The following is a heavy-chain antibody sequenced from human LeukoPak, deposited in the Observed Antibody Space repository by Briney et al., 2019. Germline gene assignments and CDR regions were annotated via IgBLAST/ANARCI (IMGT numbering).Heavy chain of an antibody. Sequence: SETLSLTCTVSGGSISSGGYYWSWIRQHPGKGLEWIGYIYYSGSTYYNPSLKSRVTISVDTSKNQFSLKLSSVTAADTAVYYCARWVRSGLPIGQFDYWGQGTLVTVSS. CDR3: ARWVRSGLPIGQFDY. J-gene: IGHJ4*02. V-gene: IGHV4-31*03. D-gene: IGHD3/OR15-3a*01. CDR2: IYYSGST. CDR1: GGSISSGGYY.